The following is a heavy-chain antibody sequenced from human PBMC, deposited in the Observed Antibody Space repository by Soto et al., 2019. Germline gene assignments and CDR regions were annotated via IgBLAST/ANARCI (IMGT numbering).Heavy chain of an antibody. Sequence: SETLWLACTVSGGSITSSRYFAGWIRQPPGKGLECIGNIYYDGNTYYNPSLKSRVTISVDTSKNQFSLRLSSVTAADTAVYYCARSSIAPRLFMYPFDYWGQGTLVTVS. D-gene: IGHD6-6*01. CDR1: GGSITSSRYF. CDR2: IYYDGNT. V-gene: IGHV4-39*01. J-gene: IGHJ4*02. CDR3: ARSSIAPRLFMYPFDY.